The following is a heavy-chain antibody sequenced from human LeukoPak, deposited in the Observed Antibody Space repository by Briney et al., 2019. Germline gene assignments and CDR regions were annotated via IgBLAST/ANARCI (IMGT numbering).Heavy chain of an antibody. CDR3: ARLYSSGWYADH. D-gene: IGHD6-19*01. CDR1: GFSFSTRG. V-gene: IGHV3-33*01. Sequence: GGSLRLSCAASGFSFSTRGMHWVRQAPGKGLEWVAAISYDGSNKYYADFVKDRFTISRDNSKNTLDLQMNSLRAEDTAVYYCARLYSSGWYADHWGQGTLVTVSS. CDR2: ISYDGSNK. J-gene: IGHJ4*02.